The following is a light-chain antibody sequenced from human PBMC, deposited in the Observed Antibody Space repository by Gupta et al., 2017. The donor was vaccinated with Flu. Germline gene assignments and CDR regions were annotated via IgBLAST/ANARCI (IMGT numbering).Light chain of an antibody. J-gene: IGLJ2*01. Sequence: VLTQSSSASASLGASVNPTCGLRSGHNHYAVAWHQRQPETGHRYLLTRHPNGSVSRGDGVPDRFYGAMYGKDRYITISSLQSDEEADDFCQAWSGGVFKVGG. V-gene: IGLV4-69*02. CDR1: SGHNHYA. CDR2: RHPNGSV. CDR3: QAWSGGVFK.